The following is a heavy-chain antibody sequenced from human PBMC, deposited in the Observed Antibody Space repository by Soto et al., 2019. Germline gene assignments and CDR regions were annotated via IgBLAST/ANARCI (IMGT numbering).Heavy chain of an antibody. CDR3: ARDDWNLGYYYYGMDV. Sequence: QVQLVQSGAEVKKPGSSVKVSCKASGGTFSSYAISWVRQAPGQGLEWMGGIIPIFGTANYAQKFQGRITITGDESTSNAYMELSSLRSEDTAVYYCARDDWNLGYYYYGMDVWGQGTTVTVSS. CDR2: IIPIFGTA. CDR1: GGTFSSYA. J-gene: IGHJ6*02. V-gene: IGHV1-69*19. D-gene: IGHD1-1*01.